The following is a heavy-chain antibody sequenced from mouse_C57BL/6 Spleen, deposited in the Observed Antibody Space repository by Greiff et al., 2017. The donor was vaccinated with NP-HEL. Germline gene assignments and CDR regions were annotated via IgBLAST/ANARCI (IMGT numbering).Heavy chain of an antibody. CDR2: IYPGDGDT. CDR1: GYAFSSSW. J-gene: IGHJ4*01. CDR3: ARSGVYYGNYVGAMDY. V-gene: IGHV1-82*01. D-gene: IGHD2-1*01. Sequence: QVQLQQSGPELVKPGASVKISCKASGYAFSSSWMNWVKQRPGKGLEWIGRIYPGDGDTNYNGKFKGKATLTADKSSSTAYMQLSSLTSEDSAVYFCARSGVYYGNYVGAMDYWGQGTSVTVSS.